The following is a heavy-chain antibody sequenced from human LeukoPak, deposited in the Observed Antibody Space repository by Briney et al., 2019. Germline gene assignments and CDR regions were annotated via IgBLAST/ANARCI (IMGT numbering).Heavy chain of an antibody. Sequence: PGGSLRLSCAASGFTVSSNYGLSWVRQAPGKGLEWVSGITGSGGSTYYADSVKGRFTISRDNSKNTLYLQMNSLRAEDTAIYYCAELGITMIGGVWGKGTTVTISS. CDR1: GFTVSSNYG. CDR2: ITGSGGST. CDR3: AELGITMIGGV. V-gene: IGHV3-23*01. D-gene: IGHD3-10*02. J-gene: IGHJ6*04.